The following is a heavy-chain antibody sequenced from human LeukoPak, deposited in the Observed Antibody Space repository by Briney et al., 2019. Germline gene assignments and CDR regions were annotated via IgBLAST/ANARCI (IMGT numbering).Heavy chain of an antibody. D-gene: IGHD4-17*01. Sequence: GGSLRLSCAASGFTFSSYEVNWVRQAPGKGLEWVSYISSSGSTIYYADSVKGRFTISRDNAKNSLYLQMNSLRAEDTAVYYCARDPDYGDPDYWGQGTLVTVSS. CDR3: ARDPDYGDPDY. V-gene: IGHV3-48*03. J-gene: IGHJ4*02. CDR1: GFTFSSYE. CDR2: ISSSGSTI.